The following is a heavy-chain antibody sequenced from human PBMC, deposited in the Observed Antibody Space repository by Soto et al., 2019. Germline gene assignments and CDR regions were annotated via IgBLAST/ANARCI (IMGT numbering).Heavy chain of an antibody. V-gene: IGHV1-18*01. D-gene: IGHD2-8*01. Sequence: QGQLVQSGPEVKKPGASVKVSCKASGYTFSRYGISWVRQAPGQGLEWMGWISGYNGDTKYAQKVQGRVTMTIDTSTYTAYMELMSLTSDDTAIYYCAKNGQPPYYYYGMDVWGQGTKVTVSS. CDR2: ISGYNGDT. J-gene: IGHJ6*02. CDR1: GYTFSRYG. CDR3: AKNGQPPYYYYGMDV.